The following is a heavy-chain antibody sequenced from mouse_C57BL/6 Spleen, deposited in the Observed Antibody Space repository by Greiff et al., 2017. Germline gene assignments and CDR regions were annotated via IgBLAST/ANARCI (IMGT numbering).Heavy chain of an antibody. J-gene: IGHJ4*01. D-gene: IGHD1-1*01. CDR1: GYSFTDSN. Sequence: VQLKQSGPELVKPGASVKISCKASGYSFTDSNMNWVKQSNGKRLEWIGVINPNYGTTSYNQKFKGKATLTVDQSSSTAYMQLNSLTSEDAAVYYCARSRGDGSSYLAMDYWGQGTSVTGSS. V-gene: IGHV1-39*01. CDR3: ARSRGDGSSYLAMDY. CDR2: INPNYGTT.